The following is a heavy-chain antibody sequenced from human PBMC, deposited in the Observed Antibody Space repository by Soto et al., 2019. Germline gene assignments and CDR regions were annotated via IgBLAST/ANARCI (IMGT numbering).Heavy chain of an antibody. CDR3: AREAGYSCAY. Sequence: QVQLVESGGGVVQPGRSLRLSCAASGFTFSSYAMHWVRQAPGKGLEWVAVISYDGSNKYYADSVKGRFTISRDNSKNTLYLQMRSLRAEDTAVYDGAREAGYSCAYWGQGTLVTVSS. V-gene: IGHV3-30-3*01. CDR2: ISYDGSNK. D-gene: IGHD5-18*01. J-gene: IGHJ4*02. CDR1: GFTFSSYA.